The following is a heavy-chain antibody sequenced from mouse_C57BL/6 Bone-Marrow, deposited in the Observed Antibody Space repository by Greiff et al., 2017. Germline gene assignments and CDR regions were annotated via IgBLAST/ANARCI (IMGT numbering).Heavy chain of an antibody. V-gene: IGHV2-4*01. CDR3: AKRGGSYWYFDV. CDR2: IWSGGST. Sequence: VHLVESGPSLVQPSQSLSITCTVSGFSLTSYGVHWVRQPPGKGLEWLGVIWSGGSTDYNAAFISRLSISKDNSKSQVFFKMNSLQADDTAIYYCAKRGGSYWYFDVWGTGTTVTVSS. CDR1: GFSLTSYG. J-gene: IGHJ1*03.